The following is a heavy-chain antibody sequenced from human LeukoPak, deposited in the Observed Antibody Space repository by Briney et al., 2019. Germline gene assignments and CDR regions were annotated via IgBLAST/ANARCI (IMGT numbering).Heavy chain of an antibody. CDR1: GYTFTGYY. CDR3: ARDLLGYCSSTSCYTGAFDI. J-gene: IGHJ3*02. V-gene: IGHV1-2*02. Sequence: ASVKVSCKASGYTFTGYYMHWVRQAPGQGLEWMGWINPSSGGTNYAQKFQGRVTMTRDTSISTAYMELSRLRSDDTAVYYCARDLLGYCSSTSCYTGAFDIWGQGTMVTVSS. D-gene: IGHD2-2*02. CDR2: INPSSGGT.